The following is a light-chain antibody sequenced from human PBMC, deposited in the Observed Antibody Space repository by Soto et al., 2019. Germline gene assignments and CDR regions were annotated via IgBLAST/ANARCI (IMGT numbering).Light chain of an antibody. Sequence: ETVLTQSPGTLSLSPGERATLSCRASQSVSSSYLAWYQQKPGQAPRLLIYDASSRATSIPDRFSGSGSGTDFTLTISRLEPEDFAVYYCQQYVRSPPSWTFGQGTKVEI. CDR2: DAS. J-gene: IGKJ1*01. CDR3: QQYVRSPPSWT. V-gene: IGKV3-20*01. CDR1: QSVSSSY.